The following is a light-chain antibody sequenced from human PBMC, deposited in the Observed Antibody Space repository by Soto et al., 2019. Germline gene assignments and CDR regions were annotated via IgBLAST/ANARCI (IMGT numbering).Light chain of an antibody. CDR2: ANS. J-gene: IGLJ2*01. CDR3: QSYDSSLTGPVV. V-gene: IGLV1-40*01. CDR1: SSNIGAGYE. Sequence: QSVLTQPPSVSGAPGQRVTISCTGSSSNIGAGYEVHWYQQPPGTAPKLLIFANSNRPSGVPDRFSGSKSGTSASLAITGLQAEDEADYYCQSYDSSLTGPVVFGGGTKLTVL.